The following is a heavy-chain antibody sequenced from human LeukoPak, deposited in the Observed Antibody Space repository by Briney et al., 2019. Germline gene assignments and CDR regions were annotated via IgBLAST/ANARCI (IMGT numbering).Heavy chain of an antibody. CDR3: ARDSSGWGYYFDY. Sequence: SETLSLTCTVYGGSFSGYYWSWIRQPPGKGLEWIGEINHSGSTNYNPSLKSRVTISVDTSKNQFSLKLSSATAADTAVYYCARDSSGWGYYFDYWGQGTLVTVSS. V-gene: IGHV4-34*01. CDR1: GGSFSGYY. CDR2: INHSGST. D-gene: IGHD6-19*01. J-gene: IGHJ4*02.